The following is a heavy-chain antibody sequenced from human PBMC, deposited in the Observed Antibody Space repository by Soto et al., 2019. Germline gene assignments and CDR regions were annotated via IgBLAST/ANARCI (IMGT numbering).Heavy chain of an antibody. CDR3: AMGSGWYGRQYFQH. D-gene: IGHD6-19*01. J-gene: IGHJ1*01. CDR1: GFTFSSYA. Sequence: EVQLLESGGGLVQPGGSLRLSCAASGFTFSSYAMNWVRQTRGKGLEWVSGISGSGGSTYYADSVKGRFTISRDNSKNTLYLQMNSLRAEDTAVYYCAMGSGWYGRQYFQHWGQGTLVTVSS. CDR2: ISGSGGST. V-gene: IGHV3-23*01.